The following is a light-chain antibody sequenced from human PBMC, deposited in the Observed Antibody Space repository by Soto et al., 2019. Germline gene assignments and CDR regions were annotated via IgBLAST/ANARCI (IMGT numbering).Light chain of an antibody. CDR3: QQYYGSPVT. V-gene: IGKV3-20*01. CDR1: ERIASNY. Sequence: EVVLTQSPGTLSLSAGDRATLFCRASERIASNYLAWYQQKPGQAPRLLIYGASSRATGIPDRFSGSGSGTDFTLTISRLEPEDFAFFYCQQYYGSPVTCGEGTKAEIK. J-gene: IGKJ1*01. CDR2: GAS.